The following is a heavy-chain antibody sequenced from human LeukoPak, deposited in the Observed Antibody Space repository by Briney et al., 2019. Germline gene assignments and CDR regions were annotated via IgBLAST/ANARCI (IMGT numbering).Heavy chain of an antibody. J-gene: IGHJ4*02. Sequence: GASVKVSCKASGYTFIAYYMHWVRQAPGQGLEWMGWINPNSGGTNYAQKFQGRVTMTRDTSIRIAYMELSRLRSDDSAVYFCSRSIVGATPIDYWGQGTLVTVSS. CDR3: SRSIVGATPIDY. CDR1: GYTFIAYY. D-gene: IGHD1-26*01. CDR2: INPNSGGT. V-gene: IGHV1-2*02.